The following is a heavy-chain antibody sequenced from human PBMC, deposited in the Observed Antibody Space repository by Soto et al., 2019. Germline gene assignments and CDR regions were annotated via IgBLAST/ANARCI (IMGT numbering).Heavy chain of an antibody. J-gene: IGHJ3*02. CDR1: GGSISSSSYY. CDR2: IYYGGST. D-gene: IGHD6-19*01. V-gene: IGHV4-39*01. Sequence: QLQLQESGPGLVKPSETLSLTCTVSGGSISSSSYYWGWIRQPPGKGREWIGSIYYGGSTYYNPSLKSRVTISVDTSKNQFSLKQSSVTAADTAVYYCARHVIAVAGRKHDAFDIWGPGKMVPVPS. CDR3: ARHVIAVAGRKHDAFDI.